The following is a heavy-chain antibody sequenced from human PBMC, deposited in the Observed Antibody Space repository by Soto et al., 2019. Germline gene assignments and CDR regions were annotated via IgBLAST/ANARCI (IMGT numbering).Heavy chain of an antibody. D-gene: IGHD6-13*01. V-gene: IGHV1-69*12. CDR1: GGTFSSYA. Sequence: QVQLVKSGAEVKKPGSSVKVSCKASGGTFSSYAISWVRQAPGQGLEWMGGIIPIFGTPNYAQKFQGRVTITADESTSTAYMELSSLRSEDTAVYYCASSRKDYYYCGMDVWGQGTTVTVSS. CDR2: IIPIFGTP. CDR3: ASSRKDYYYCGMDV. J-gene: IGHJ6*02.